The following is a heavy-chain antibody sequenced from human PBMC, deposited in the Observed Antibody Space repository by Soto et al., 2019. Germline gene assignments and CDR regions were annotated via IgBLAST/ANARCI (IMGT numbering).Heavy chain of an antibody. Sequence: QVQLQQWGAGLLKPSETLSLTCAVYGGSFSGYYWSWIRQPPGKGLEWIGEINHSGSTNYNPSLKNRITISVSTSKNQFSLKRSSVSAAHTAGYYCARGLYTMVRGVIIRPAGSYFDYWGQGTLVTVS. D-gene: IGHD3-10*01. J-gene: IGHJ4*02. V-gene: IGHV4-34*01. CDR1: GGSFSGYY. CDR2: INHSGST. CDR3: ARGLYTMVRGVIIRPAGSYFDY.